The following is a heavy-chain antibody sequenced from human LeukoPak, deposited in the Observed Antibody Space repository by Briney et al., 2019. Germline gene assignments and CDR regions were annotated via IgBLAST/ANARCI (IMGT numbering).Heavy chain of an antibody. J-gene: IGHJ6*03. CDR2: INQDGTEK. CDR3: ARAKVTIDYYYYMDV. CDR1: GFTFTTYW. D-gene: IGHD2-15*01. Sequence: GESLRLSCAASGFTFTTYWMSWVRQLPGKGLEWVANINQDGTEKYYVDSVKGRFTISRDNAKNSLDLQMNSLRAEDTALYYCARAKVTIDYYYYMDVWGKGTTVTISS. V-gene: IGHV3-7*03.